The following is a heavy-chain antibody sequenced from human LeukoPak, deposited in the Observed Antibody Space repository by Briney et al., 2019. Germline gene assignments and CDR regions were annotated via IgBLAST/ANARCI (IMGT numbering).Heavy chain of an antibody. J-gene: IGHJ6*02. Sequence: GGSLRLSCAASGFTFGSYAMHWVRQAPGKGLEWVAVISYDGSNKYYADSVKGRFTISRDNSKNTLYLQMNSLRAEDTAVYYCASHPLPHIAAAEYGMDVWGQGTTVTVSS. CDR2: ISYDGSNK. V-gene: IGHV3-30*04. CDR3: ASHPLPHIAAAEYGMDV. CDR1: GFTFGSYA. D-gene: IGHD6-13*01.